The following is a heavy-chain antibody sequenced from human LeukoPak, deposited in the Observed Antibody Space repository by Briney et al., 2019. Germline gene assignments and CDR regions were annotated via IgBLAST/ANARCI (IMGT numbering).Heavy chain of an antibody. CDR3: ARGRYYYGSGSYPLNWFDP. D-gene: IGHD3-10*01. J-gene: IGHJ5*02. Sequence: ASVKVSCKASGYTFTGYYMHWVRQAPGQGLEWMGWINPNSGGTNYAQKFQGRVTMTRDTSISTAYMELSSLRSEDTAVYYCARGRYYYGSGSYPLNWFDPWGQGTLVTVSS. CDR2: INPNSGGT. V-gene: IGHV1-2*02. CDR1: GYTFTGYY.